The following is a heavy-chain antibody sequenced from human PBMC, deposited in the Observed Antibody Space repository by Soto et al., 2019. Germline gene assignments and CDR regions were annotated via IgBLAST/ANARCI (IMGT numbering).Heavy chain of an antibody. CDR2: VNWNGGST. J-gene: IGHJ4*02. CDR3: VRGASLNFDY. CDR1: GFTFDDYG. V-gene: IGHV3-20*04. Sequence: EVQLVESGGGVLRPGGSLRLSCAASGFTFDDYGMSWARQAPGKGLEWVSGVNWNGGSTGYADSVKGRFTISRDNAKNSLYLQMNSLRAEDMAFYYCVRGASLNFDYWGQGTLVTVSS. D-gene: IGHD1-26*01.